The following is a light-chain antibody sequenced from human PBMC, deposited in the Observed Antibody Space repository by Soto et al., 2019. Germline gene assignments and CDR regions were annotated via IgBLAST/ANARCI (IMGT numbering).Light chain of an antibody. CDR3: QQTYSTLYT. J-gene: IGKJ2*01. CDR1: QNIRNF. CDR2: VAS. V-gene: IGKV1-39*01. Sequence: DIQMTQTPSSLSASVGDRVTITCRASQNIRNFLNWYQMKPGRAPKLLIYVASTLQSGVPSRFSGSGSGTDFTLTISSLQPEDFATYYCQQTYSTLYTFGQGTKVEIK.